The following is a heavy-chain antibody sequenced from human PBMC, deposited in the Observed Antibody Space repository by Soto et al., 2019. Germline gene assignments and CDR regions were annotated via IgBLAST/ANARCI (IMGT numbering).Heavy chain of an antibody. V-gene: IGHV1-8*01. CDR3: ARVRLNITIFGVVIMEVVGMDV. Sequence: ASVKVSCKASGYTFTSYDINWVRQATGQGLEWMGWMNPNSGNTGCAQKFQGRVTMTRNTSISTAYMELSSLRSEDTAVYYCARVRLNITIFGVVIMEVVGMDVWGQGTTVTVSS. D-gene: IGHD3-3*01. CDR1: GYTFTSYD. CDR2: MNPNSGNT. J-gene: IGHJ6*02.